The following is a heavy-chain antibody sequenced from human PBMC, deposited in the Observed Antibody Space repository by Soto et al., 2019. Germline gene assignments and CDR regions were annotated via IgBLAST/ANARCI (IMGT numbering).Heavy chain of an antibody. V-gene: IGHV1-18*01. CDR3: AGVVASSGSYRPEGY. Sequence: QVQLVQSGAEVKKPGASVKVSCKASGYTFISSAISWVRQAPGQGLEWMGWISAYNGDTNYAQKLQGRVTMTTDTSTSTDYMELRSLRSDDTAVYYCAGVVASSGSYRPEGYWGQGTLVTVSS. D-gene: IGHD1-26*01. J-gene: IGHJ4*02. CDR1: GYTFISSA. CDR2: ISAYNGDT.